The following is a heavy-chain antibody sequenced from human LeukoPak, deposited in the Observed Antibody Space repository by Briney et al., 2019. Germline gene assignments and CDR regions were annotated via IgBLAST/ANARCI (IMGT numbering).Heavy chain of an antibody. CDR2: ISWNSGSI. CDR1: GFTFDDYA. D-gene: IGHD3-22*01. J-gene: IGHJ3*02. V-gene: IGHV3-9*01. Sequence: PGRSLRLSCAASGFTFDDYAMHWVRQAPGKGLEWVSGISWNSGSIGYADSVKGRFTISRDNAKNSLYLQMNSLRAEDTAVYYCARDRGRRGITMRSDAFDIWGQGTMVTVSS. CDR3: ARDRGRRGITMRSDAFDI.